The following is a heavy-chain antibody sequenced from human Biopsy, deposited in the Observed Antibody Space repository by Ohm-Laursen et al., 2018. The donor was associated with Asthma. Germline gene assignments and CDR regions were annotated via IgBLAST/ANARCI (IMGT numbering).Heavy chain of an antibody. D-gene: IGHD1-26*01. CDR1: GFTFDDYA. Sequence: SLRLSCSAPGFTFDDYAMHWVRQAPGRGLEWVSGISWNSGSIGYADSVKGRFTISRDNAKNSLYLQMNSLRAEDTALYYCAKGEWELLEANFDYWGQGTLVTVSS. CDR2: ISWNSGSI. J-gene: IGHJ4*02. V-gene: IGHV3-9*01. CDR3: AKGEWELLEANFDY.